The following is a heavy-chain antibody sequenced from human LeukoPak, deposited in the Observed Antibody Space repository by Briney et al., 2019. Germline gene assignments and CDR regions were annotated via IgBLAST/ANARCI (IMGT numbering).Heavy chain of an antibody. D-gene: IGHD4-23*01. CDR3: ARHWNYGGDRHFGY. CDR1: GYSFTSYW. CDR2: IYPGDSDT. V-gene: IGHV5-51*01. Sequence: GESLKISCKGSGYSFTSYWIGWVRQMPGKGLEWMGIIYPGDSDTKYSPPFQGQVTISVDKTISTAFLQWSSLKASDTAMYYCARHWNYGGDRHFGYWGQGTLVTVSS. J-gene: IGHJ4*02.